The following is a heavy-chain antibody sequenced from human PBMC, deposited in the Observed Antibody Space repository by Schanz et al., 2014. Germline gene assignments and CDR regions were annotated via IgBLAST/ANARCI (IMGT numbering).Heavy chain of an antibody. Sequence: VHLLESGGGLVQPGGSLRLSCAASGFTFSNHALSWVRQPPGKGLEWIGYIYDGGSTYYNPSLKSRVTISVDTSKNQFSLRLSSVTAADTAVYYCARARSWPDYWGQGTLVTVSS. CDR2: IYDGGST. V-gene: IGHV4-31*02. CDR1: GFTFSNHA. D-gene: IGHD6-13*01. CDR3: ARARSWPDY. J-gene: IGHJ4*02.